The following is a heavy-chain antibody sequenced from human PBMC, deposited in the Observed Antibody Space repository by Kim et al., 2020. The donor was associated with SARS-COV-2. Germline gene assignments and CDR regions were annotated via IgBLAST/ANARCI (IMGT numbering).Heavy chain of an antibody. Sequence: NYTPSLKSRVTISVDTSKNQFSLKLSSVTAADTAVYYCARGRTGTTPFDYWGQGTLVTVSS. V-gene: IGHV4-34*01. D-gene: IGHD1-1*01. CDR3: ARGRTGTTPFDY. J-gene: IGHJ4*02.